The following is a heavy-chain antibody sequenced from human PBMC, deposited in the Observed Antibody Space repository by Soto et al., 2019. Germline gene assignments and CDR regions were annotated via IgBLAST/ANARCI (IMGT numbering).Heavy chain of an antibody. D-gene: IGHD3-9*01. Sequence: SETLSLTCAVSGGSISSSNWWSWVRQPPGKGLEWIGEIYHSGSTNYNPSLKSRVTISVDKSKNQFSLKLSSVTAADTAVYYCARDLRYFDYGMDVWGQGTTVTVSS. CDR2: IYHSGST. J-gene: IGHJ6*02. V-gene: IGHV4-4*02. CDR1: GGSISSSNW. CDR3: ARDLRYFDYGMDV.